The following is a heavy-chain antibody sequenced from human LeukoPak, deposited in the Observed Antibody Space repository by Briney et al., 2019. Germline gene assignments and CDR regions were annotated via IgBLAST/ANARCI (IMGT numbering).Heavy chain of an antibody. CDR3: AKDGYSSGWSFDY. J-gene: IGHJ4*02. CDR2: IRHDGTNE. Sequence: GGSLRLSCAASGFIFRTYGMHWVRQAPGKGLEWVAYIRHDGTNEHYADSVKGRFTISRDNSKNTLYLQMNSLRAEDTAVYYCAKDGYSSGWSFDYWGQGTLVTVSS. CDR1: GFIFRTYG. D-gene: IGHD6-19*01. V-gene: IGHV3-30*02.